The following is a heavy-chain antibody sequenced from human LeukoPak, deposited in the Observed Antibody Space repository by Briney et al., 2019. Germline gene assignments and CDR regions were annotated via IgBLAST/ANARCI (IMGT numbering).Heavy chain of an antibody. D-gene: IGHD5-18*01. CDR1: GYTFTSYG. J-gene: IGHJ4*02. CDR3: ARDSGSYSYGYFDY. Sequence: ASVKVSCKASGYTFTSYGISWVRQAPGQGLEWMGWISAYNGNTNYAQKLQGRVTMTTDTSTSTAYMELRSLRSDDTAVYYCARDSGSYSYGYFDYWGQGTLVTVSS. V-gene: IGHV1-18*01. CDR2: ISAYNGNT.